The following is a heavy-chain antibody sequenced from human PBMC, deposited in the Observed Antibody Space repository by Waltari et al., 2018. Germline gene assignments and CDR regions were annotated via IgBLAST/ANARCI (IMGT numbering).Heavy chain of an antibody. V-gene: IGHV3-33*01. J-gene: IGHJ4*02. CDR3: LTGEGDY. Sequence: QVQLVESGGGVVQPGRALRVACAASGFTFSNYGMHWVRQAPGKGLEWVAMIWHDGNNKYYSDSVKGRFTISRDNSKNTLSLQMNSLRVEDTALYYCLTGEGDYWGQGTLVTVSS. CDR2: IWHDGNNK. D-gene: IGHD7-27*01. CDR1: GFTFSNYG.